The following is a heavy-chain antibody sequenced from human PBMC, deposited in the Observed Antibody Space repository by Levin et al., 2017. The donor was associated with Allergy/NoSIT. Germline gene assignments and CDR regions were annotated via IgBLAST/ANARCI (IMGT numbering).Heavy chain of an antibody. CDR3: ARIMYGTDAFDI. CDR2: ISSSGGTI. J-gene: IGHJ3*02. D-gene: IGHD2-8*01. CDR1: GFIFSDYY. Sequence: PGGSLRLSCAASGFIFSDYYMTWIRQAPGKGLEWVSYISSSGGTIFYADSVKGRFTISRDNSKNSLYLQMNSLRTEDTALYYCARIMYGTDAFDIWGQGTMVTVSS. V-gene: IGHV3-11*01.